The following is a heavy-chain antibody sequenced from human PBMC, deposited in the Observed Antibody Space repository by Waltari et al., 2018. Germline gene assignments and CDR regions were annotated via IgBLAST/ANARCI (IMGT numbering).Heavy chain of an antibody. Sequence: EVQLVESGGGLVKPGGSLRLSCAASGFTFSSYSMNWVRQAPGKGLGGVSSISSSSSYIYYADSVKGRFTISRDNAKNSLYLQMNSLRAEDTAVYYCARDLSGYDNDYWGQGTLVTVSS. CDR1: GFTFSSYS. CDR3: ARDLSGYDNDY. V-gene: IGHV3-21*01. J-gene: IGHJ4*02. D-gene: IGHD5-12*01. CDR2: ISSSSSYI.